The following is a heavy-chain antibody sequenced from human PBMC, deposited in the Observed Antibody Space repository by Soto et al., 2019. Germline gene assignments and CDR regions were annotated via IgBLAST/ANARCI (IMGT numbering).Heavy chain of an antibody. Sequence: GGSLRLSCAASGFTFRNYGMHWVRQAPGKGLEWVAVISHDGSDKYYADSMKGRFIISRDNSENTLFLNMNNLKPEDTAVYYCAKENQHLVHDYWGQGTLVTVSS. CDR1: GFTFRNYG. V-gene: IGHV3-30*18. D-gene: IGHD6-13*01. CDR2: ISHDGSDK. J-gene: IGHJ4*02. CDR3: AKENQHLVHDY.